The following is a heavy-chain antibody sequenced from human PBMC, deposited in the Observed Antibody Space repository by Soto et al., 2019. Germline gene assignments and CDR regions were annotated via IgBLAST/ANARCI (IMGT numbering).Heavy chain of an antibody. CDR1: GFPSSDHA. J-gene: IGHJ6*02. CDR3: ARDGDYYGMDV. CDR2: STSHSYGGTT. V-gene: IGHV3-49*04. D-gene: IGHD3-3*01. Sequence: GGSLRPACTCSGFPSSDHALTWVRQAPGKGLEWVAFSTSHSYGGTTDYAASVKGRFTISRDDSKSIAYLQMNSLQIADTAIYYCARDGDYYGMDVWGQGTTVTVSS.